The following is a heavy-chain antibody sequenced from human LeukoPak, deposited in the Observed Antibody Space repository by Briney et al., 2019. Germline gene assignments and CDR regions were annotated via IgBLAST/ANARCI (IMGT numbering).Heavy chain of an antibody. CDR1: GYTFIDNY. CDR3: AGEAASCGTSFGYMDV. CDR2: INPHNGGT. D-gene: IGHD2-15*01. J-gene: IGHJ6*03. V-gene: IGHV1-2*02. Sequence: ASVKVSCKASGYTFIDNYIHWVRQAPGQGLEWMGWINPHNGGTKYALKFQGRVTMTSDRSTTTVYMEVTRLRSDDTAVFYCAGEAASCGTSFGYMDVWFKGTTVNFSS.